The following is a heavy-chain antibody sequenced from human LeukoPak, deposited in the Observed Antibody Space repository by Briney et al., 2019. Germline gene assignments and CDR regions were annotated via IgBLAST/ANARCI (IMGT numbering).Heavy chain of an antibody. Sequence: RASVKVSCKASGYTFTSYDINWVRQATGQGLEWMGWMNPNSGNTGYAQKFQGRVTITRNTSISTAYMELSSLRSEDTAVYYCARGIDYDFWSGPSPAIDYWGQGTLVTVSS. J-gene: IGHJ4*02. CDR3: ARGIDYDFWSGPSPAIDY. D-gene: IGHD3-3*01. CDR1: GYTFTSYD. CDR2: MNPNSGNT. V-gene: IGHV1-8*03.